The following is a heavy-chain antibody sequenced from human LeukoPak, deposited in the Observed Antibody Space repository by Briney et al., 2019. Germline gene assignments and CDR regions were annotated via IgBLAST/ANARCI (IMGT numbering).Heavy chain of an antibody. CDR1: GFSFDNAW. CDR3: TTDYYDSGSDMDV. V-gene: IGHV3-15*01. D-gene: IGHD3-22*01. CDR2: IKRKSEGGIT. Sequence: GGSLRLSCAASGFSFDNAWMSWVRQAPGKGLEWVGRIKRKSEGGITQYAAPVKDRFTISRDDSENTLYLQMNSLKIEDTAVYYCTTDYYDSGSDMDVWGKGTTVTVS. J-gene: IGHJ6*03.